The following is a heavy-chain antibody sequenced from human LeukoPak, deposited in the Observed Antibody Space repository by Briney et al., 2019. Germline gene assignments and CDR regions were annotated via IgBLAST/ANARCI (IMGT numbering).Heavy chain of an antibody. CDR2: IYDSGST. Sequence: SETLSLTCTVSGDSIRGSYKTWIRQTPGRGLEWIGYIYDSGSTNYNPSLKSRVTMSVDTSKNQFSLRLSSVTAADTAIYCCARVLPLYDHYYFDWWGQGTLVTVSS. J-gene: IGHJ4*02. V-gene: IGHV4-59*01. D-gene: IGHD3-22*01. CDR3: ARVLPLYDHYYFDW. CDR1: GDSIRGSY.